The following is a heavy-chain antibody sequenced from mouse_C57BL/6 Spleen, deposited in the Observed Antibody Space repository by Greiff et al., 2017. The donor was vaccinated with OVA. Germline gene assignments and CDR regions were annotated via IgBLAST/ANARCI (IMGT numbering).Heavy chain of an antibody. D-gene: IGHD1-1*01. J-gene: IGHJ1*03. Sequence: EVQLVESGEGLVKPGGSLKLSCAASGFTFSSYAMSWVRQTPEKRLEWVAYISSGGDYIYYADTVKGRFTISRDNARNTLYLQMSSLKSEDTAMYYCTRDLITTVVATDFDVWGTGTTVTVSS. CDR1: GFTFSSYA. CDR2: ISSGGDYI. CDR3: TRDLITTVVATDFDV. V-gene: IGHV5-9-1*02.